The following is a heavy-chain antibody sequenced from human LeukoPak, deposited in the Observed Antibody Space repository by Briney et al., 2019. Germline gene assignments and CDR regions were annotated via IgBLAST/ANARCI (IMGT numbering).Heavy chain of an antibody. Sequence: GASVKVSCKVSGYTLTELSMHWVRQAPGKGLEWMGGFDSEDGETIYAQKSQGRVTMTEDTSTDTAYMELSSLRSEDTAVYYCATDNTYGSGSYHYWGQGTLVTVSS. J-gene: IGHJ4*02. V-gene: IGHV1-24*01. CDR1: GYTLTELS. CDR3: ATDNTYGSGSYHY. D-gene: IGHD3-10*01. CDR2: FDSEDGET.